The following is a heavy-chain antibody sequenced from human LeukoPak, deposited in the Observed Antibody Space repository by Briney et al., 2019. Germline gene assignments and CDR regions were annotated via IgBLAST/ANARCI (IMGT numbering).Heavy chain of an antibody. CDR3: ARHVGGSGSSYYFDY. CDR1: GGSISSSSYY. J-gene: IGHJ4*02. D-gene: IGHD3-10*01. Sequence: PSETLSLTCTVSGGSISSSSYYWGWIRQPPGKGLEWIGSIYYSGSTYYNPSLKSRVTISVDTSKNQFSLKLSSVTAADTAVYYCARHVGGSGSSYYFDYWGQGTLVTVSS. V-gene: IGHV4-39*01. CDR2: IYYSGST.